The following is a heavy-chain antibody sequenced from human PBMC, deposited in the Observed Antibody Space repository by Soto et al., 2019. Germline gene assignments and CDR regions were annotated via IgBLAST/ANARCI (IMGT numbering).Heavy chain of an antibody. J-gene: IGHJ4*02. CDR2: IYWDDDK. CDR3: AHTMKVDHFDY. D-gene: IGHD1-26*01. V-gene: IGHV2-5*02. CDR1: GFSLSTSGVG. Sequence: QITLKESGPTLVKPTQTLTLTCTFSGFSLSTSGVGVGWIRQPPGKALEWLALIYWDDDKRYSPSLKSRLTITTDTSKNQVVLTMTNMDPVDTATYYCAHTMKVDHFDYWGQGTLVTVSS.